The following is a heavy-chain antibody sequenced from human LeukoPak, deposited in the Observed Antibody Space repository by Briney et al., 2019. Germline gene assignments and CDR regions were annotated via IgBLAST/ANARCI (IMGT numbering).Heavy chain of an antibody. V-gene: IGHV3-9*01. D-gene: IGHD3-22*01. CDR1: GFTFDDYG. Sequence: PGGSLRLSCEVSGFTFDDYGMHWVRQAPGKGLEWVSGITYDSIKIGYADSVKGRFTISRDNSKNTVYLQMNSLRAEDTAVYYCAKEGPSSGYYLDYWGQGTLVTVSS. CDR3: AKEGPSSGYYLDY. J-gene: IGHJ4*02. CDR2: ITYDSIKI.